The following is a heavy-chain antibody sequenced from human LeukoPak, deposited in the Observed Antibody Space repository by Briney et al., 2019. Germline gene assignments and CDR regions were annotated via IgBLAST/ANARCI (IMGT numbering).Heavy chain of an antibody. CDR1: GFTFKDYG. CDR2: INWNVGGT. J-gene: IGHJ6*02. Sequence: PGGSLRLSCAATGFTFKDYGMHWVRQPPGKGLEWVSSINWNVGGTDYADSVKGRFTISRDNAKNSLYLQLSSLRPEDTALYYCAKHMRATNTYSFFGLDVWGQGTTVTVSS. V-gene: IGHV3-9*01. CDR3: AKHMRATNTYSFFGLDV. D-gene: IGHD1-26*01.